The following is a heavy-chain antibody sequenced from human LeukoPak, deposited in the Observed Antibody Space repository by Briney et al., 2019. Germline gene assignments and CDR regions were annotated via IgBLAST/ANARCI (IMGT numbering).Heavy chain of an antibody. CDR3: AREYWESF. D-gene: IGHD1-26*01. CDR1: GFTFSRDW. CDR2: INTDGSNI. J-gene: IGHJ4*02. V-gene: IGHV3-74*01. Sequence: PGGSLRLSCAASGFTFSRDWMRWVRQAPGKGLVWVSRINTDGSNIVYADSVKGRFTISRDNAKNTLYLQMNSLRVEDTAVYYCAREYWESFWGQGTLVTVSS.